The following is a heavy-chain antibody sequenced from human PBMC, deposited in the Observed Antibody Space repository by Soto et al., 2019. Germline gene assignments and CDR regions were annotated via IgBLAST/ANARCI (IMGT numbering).Heavy chain of an antibody. CDR2: ISGSGGST. V-gene: IGHV3-23*01. CDR3: AKDGFGWFGELPYYYFDY. J-gene: IGHJ4*02. D-gene: IGHD3-10*01. Sequence: PGGSLRLSCAASGFTFSSYAMSWVRQAPGKGLEWVSAISGSGGSTYYADSVKGRFTISRDNSKNTLYLQMNSLRAEDTAVYYFAKDGFGWFGELPYYYFDYWGQGTLVTVSS. CDR1: GFTFSSYA.